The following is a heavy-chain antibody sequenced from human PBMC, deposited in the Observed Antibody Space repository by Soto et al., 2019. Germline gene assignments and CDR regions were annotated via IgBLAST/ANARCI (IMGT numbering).Heavy chain of an antibody. Sequence: EVQLLESGGGLVQPGGSLRLSCAVSGFTFSSFAMSWVRQAPGKGLEWVSVISSSGGTTYYADSVKGRFTISRDHSKNTLYLQMNRLRAEDTAVYYCARDYSYACDYWGQGTLVTVSS. CDR2: ISSSGGTT. CDR1: GFTFSSFA. V-gene: IGHV3-23*01. D-gene: IGHD3-16*01. CDR3: ARDYSYACDY. J-gene: IGHJ4*02.